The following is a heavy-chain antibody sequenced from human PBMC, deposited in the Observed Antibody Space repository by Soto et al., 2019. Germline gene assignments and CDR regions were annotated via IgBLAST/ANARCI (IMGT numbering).Heavy chain of an antibody. CDR1: GFTFDSYA. D-gene: IGHD6-19*01. J-gene: IGHJ4*02. CDR2: ISWNSGSI. Sequence: EVQLVESGGGLVQPGRSLRLSCVASGFTFDSYAMHWVRQAPGKGLEWVSGISWNSGSIGYEDSVKGRFTISRDNAQNSLYLEMNSLRVEDTAFYYCVKDIHEQWLVSHFEYWGQGALVIVSS. CDR3: VKDIHEQWLVSHFEY. V-gene: IGHV3-9*01.